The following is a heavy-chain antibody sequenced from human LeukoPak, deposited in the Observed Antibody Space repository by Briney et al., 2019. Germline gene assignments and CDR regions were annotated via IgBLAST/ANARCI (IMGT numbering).Heavy chain of an antibody. J-gene: IGHJ4*02. V-gene: IGHV4-4*07. Sequence: SETLSLTCTVSGGSISSYYWSWIRQPAGKGLEWIGRIYTSGSTNYNPSLKSRVTISVDTSKNQFSLKLSSVTAADTAVYYCARLRITIFGVDDFDYWGQGTLVTVSS. CDR1: GGSISSYY. CDR3: ARLRITIFGVDDFDY. D-gene: IGHD3-3*01. CDR2: IYTSGST.